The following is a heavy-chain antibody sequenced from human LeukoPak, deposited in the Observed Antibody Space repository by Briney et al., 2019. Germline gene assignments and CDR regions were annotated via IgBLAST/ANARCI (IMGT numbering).Heavy chain of an antibody. CDR3: ARHVSDLLIVLASNFVFCYMDV. V-gene: IGHV4-39*01. Sequence: PSETLSLTCSVSGRSVISDTNYWGWIRQPPGRGLEWIGTIYHSGSIYYTPSLKSRVTISVDKAQNQFSLKLRTVTAAYMAVYYCARHVSDLLIVLASNFVFCYMDVWGTGTTVTVSS. CDR1: GRSVISDTNY. CDR2: IYHSGSI. D-gene: IGHD2/OR15-2a*01. J-gene: IGHJ6*03.